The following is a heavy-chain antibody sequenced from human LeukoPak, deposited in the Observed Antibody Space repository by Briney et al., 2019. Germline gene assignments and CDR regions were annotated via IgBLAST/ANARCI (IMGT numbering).Heavy chain of an antibody. CDR2: MNPNSGNT. V-gene: IGHV1-8*01. D-gene: IGHD4-17*01. CDR1: GGSFSSFV. Sequence: GSSVKVSCKASGGSFSSFVITWVRQAPGQGLEWMGWMNPNSGNTGYAQKFQGRVTMTRNTSISTAYMELSSLRSEDTAVYYCARVPNPRDYGDSLGPWGQGTLVTVSS. J-gene: IGHJ5*02. CDR3: ARVPNPRDYGDSLGP.